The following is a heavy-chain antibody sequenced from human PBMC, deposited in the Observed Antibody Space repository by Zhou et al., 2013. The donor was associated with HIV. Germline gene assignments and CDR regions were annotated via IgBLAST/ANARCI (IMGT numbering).Heavy chain of an antibody. D-gene: IGHD3-3*01. CDR2: IIPILGIA. Sequence: QVQLVQSGAEVKKPGSSVKVSCKASGGTFSSYAISWVRQAPGQGLEWMGRIIPILGIANYAQKFQGRVTITADKSTSTAYMELSSLRSEDTAVYYCAREYDFGVVITPYYFDYWGQGTLVTVSS. V-gene: IGHV1-69*04. CDR3: AREYDFGVVITPYYFDY. CDR1: GGTFSSYA. J-gene: IGHJ4*02.